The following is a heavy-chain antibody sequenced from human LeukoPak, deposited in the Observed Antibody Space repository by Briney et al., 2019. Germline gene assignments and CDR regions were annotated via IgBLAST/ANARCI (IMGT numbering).Heavy chain of an antibody. J-gene: IGHJ5*02. CDR2: IFYSGYT. CDR3: ARRHRGATSDLDWFDP. D-gene: IGHD3-10*01. Sequence: SETLSLTCTVSGGSISSYYWSWIRQPPGKGLERIGYIFYSGYTNYNPSLKSPVTISVATSTNKFSLKLTSVTAADTAMYYCARRHRGATSDLDWFDPWGQGTLVTVSS. V-gene: IGHV4-59*08. CDR1: GGSISSYY.